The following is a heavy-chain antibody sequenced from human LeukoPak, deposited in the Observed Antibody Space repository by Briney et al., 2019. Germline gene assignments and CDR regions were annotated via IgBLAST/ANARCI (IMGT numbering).Heavy chain of an antibody. CDR2: ISYGGSNK. CDR1: GFTFSSYA. CDR3: GGDLDTAMGLPIDS. D-gene: IGHD5-18*01. Sequence: GGSLRLSCAASGFTFSSYAMCWVRQAPGKGLEWVAVISYGGSNKYYADSVKGRFTISRDNFKNTLFLQMNSLRAEDTAVYYCGGDLDTAMGLPIDSWGQGTLVSVSS. V-gene: IGHV3-30*04. J-gene: IGHJ4*02.